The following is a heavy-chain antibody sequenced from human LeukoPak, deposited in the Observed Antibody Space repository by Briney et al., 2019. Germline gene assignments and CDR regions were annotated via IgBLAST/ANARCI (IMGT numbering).Heavy chain of an antibody. CDR3: ARDELVTPFGY. J-gene: IGHJ4*02. Sequence: TSETLSLTCAVYGGSFSGYYWSWIRQPPGKGLEWIGEINHSGSTNYNPSLKSRVTISVDTSKNQFSLKLSSVTAADTAVYYCARDELVTPFGYWGQGTLVTVSS. CDR1: GGSFSGYY. V-gene: IGHV4-34*01. CDR2: INHSGST. D-gene: IGHD3-9*01.